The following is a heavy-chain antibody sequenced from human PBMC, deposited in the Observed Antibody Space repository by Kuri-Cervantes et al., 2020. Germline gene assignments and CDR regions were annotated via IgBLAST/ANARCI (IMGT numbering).Heavy chain of an antibody. V-gene: IGHV3-15*01. Sequence: GGSLRLSCAASGFTFSNAWMSWVRQAPGKGLEWVGRIKSKTDGGTTDYAAPVKGRFTISRDDSKNTLYLQMNSLKTEDTAVYYCAKDYYGDYENTNFDYWGQGTLVTVSS. CDR3: AKDYYGDYENTNFDY. D-gene: IGHD4-17*01. CDR2: IKSKTDGGTT. CDR1: GFTFSNAW. J-gene: IGHJ4*02.